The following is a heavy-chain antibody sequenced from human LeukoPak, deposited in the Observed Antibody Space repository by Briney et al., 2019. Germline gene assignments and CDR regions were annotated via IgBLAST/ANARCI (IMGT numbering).Heavy chain of an antibody. CDR2: ISDNGDST. CDR1: TFTFSSCA. V-gene: IGHV3-23*01. Sequence: QSGGSLRLSCASSTFTFSSCAMSWVRQAPGKGLEWISGISDNGDSTYYPDSVKGRFTISRDNSRNTVYLQMNSLRAEDTAVYYCAIGSCTSGYRYYFDSWGQGTLVTVSS. D-gene: IGHD2-8*01. J-gene: IGHJ4*02. CDR3: AIGSCTSGYRYYFDS.